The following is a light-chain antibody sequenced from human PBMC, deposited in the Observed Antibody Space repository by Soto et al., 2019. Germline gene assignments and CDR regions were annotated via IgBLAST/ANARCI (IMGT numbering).Light chain of an antibody. CDR3: VQYNIYPWT. J-gene: IGKJ1*01. Sequence: DVQMTQSPSTLSASVGDRVTITCRASQSISTWLAWYQQKPGKAPKSLIYAASRLQSGVPSRFSGSGSETEFSLTIINLQPEDFATYFCVQYNIYPWTFGQGTKVDIK. CDR1: QSISTW. CDR2: AAS. V-gene: IGKV1-5*01.